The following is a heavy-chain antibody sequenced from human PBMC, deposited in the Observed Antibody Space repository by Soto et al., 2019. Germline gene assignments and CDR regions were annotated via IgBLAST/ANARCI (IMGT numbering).Heavy chain of an antibody. D-gene: IGHD3-22*01. Sequence: QVQIQQWGGGLLKPSETLSLSCTVYGGSFSNYAWSWIRQPPGRGLEWIGEIYHNGKSDYNPSFKRRFTIAVDTSKNRLSLKLRSVIAADTAVYFCARGGYWRFDYWGQGALVTVSS. CDR3: ARGGYWRFDY. V-gene: IGHV4-34*01. J-gene: IGHJ4*02. CDR2: IYHNGKS. CDR1: GGSFSNYA.